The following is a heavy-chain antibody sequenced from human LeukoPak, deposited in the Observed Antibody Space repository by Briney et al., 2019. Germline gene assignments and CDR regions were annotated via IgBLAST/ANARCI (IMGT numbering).Heavy chain of an antibody. V-gene: IGHV1-2*02. Sequence: ASVKVSCKASGYTFTGYYMHWVRQAPGQGLEWMGWINPNSGGTNYAQKFQGRVTMARDTSISTAFMELSRLRSDDTAVYYCAREWAFSYLDYWGQGTLVTVSS. CDR3: AREWAFSYLDY. CDR1: GYTFTGYY. J-gene: IGHJ4*02. CDR2: INPNSGGT. D-gene: IGHD3-16*02.